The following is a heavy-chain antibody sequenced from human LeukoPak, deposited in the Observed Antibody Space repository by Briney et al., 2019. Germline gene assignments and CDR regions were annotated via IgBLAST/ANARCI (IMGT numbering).Heavy chain of an antibody. CDR2: IIPILGIA. V-gene: IGHV1-69*04. Sequence: SVKVSCKASGGTFSSYAISWVRQAPGQGLEWMGRIIPILGIANYAQKFQGRVTITADKSTSTAYMELSSLRSGDTAVYYCARDGVAEMATISDYWGQGTLVTVSS. J-gene: IGHJ4*02. D-gene: IGHD5-24*01. CDR1: GGTFSSYA. CDR3: ARDGVAEMATISDY.